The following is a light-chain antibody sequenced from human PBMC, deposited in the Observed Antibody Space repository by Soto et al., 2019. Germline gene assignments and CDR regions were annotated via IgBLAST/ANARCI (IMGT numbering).Light chain of an antibody. Sequence: QSVLTQPASVSGSPGQSITISCTGTSSDVGGYKYVSWYQQHPGKAPKLMIYEVSDRPSGVPDRFSGSKSGNTASLTISGLQTEDEADYYCISYTSTTTWVFGGGTKVTVL. J-gene: IGLJ3*02. CDR2: EVS. V-gene: IGLV2-14*01. CDR3: ISYTSTTTWV. CDR1: SSDVGGYKY.